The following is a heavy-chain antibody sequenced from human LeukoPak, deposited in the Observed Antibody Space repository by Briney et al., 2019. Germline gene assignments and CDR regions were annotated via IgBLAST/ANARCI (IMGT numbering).Heavy chain of an antibody. J-gene: IGHJ6*04. V-gene: IGHV4-30-4*01. Sequence: SQTLSLTCTVSGGSISSGDYYWSWIRQPPGKGLEWIGYIYYSGSTYYNLSLKSRVTISVDTSKNQFSLKLSSVTAADTAVYYCARGELVIKPYYYYGMDVWGKGTTVTVSS. CDR1: GGSISSGDYY. D-gene: IGHD3/OR15-3a*01. CDR3: ARGELVIKPYYYYGMDV. CDR2: IYYSGST.